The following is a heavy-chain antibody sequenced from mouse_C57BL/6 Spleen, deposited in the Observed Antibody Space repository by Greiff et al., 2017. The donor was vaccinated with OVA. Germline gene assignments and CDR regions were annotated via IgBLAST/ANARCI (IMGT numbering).Heavy chain of an antibody. CDR3: AREGYYGSRKAMDY. J-gene: IGHJ4*01. D-gene: IGHD1-1*01. CDR2: ISDGGSYT. CDR1: GFTFSSYA. Sequence: EVQGVESGGGLVKPGGSLKLSCAASGFTFSSYAMSWVRQTPEKRLEWVATISDGGSYTYYPDNVKGRFTISRDNAKNNLYLQMSHLKSEDTAMYYCAREGYYGSRKAMDYWGQGTSVTVSS. V-gene: IGHV5-4*01.